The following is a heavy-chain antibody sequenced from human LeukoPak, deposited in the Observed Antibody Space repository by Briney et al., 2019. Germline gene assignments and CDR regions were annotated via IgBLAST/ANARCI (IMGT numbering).Heavy chain of an antibody. D-gene: IGHD6-13*01. J-gene: IGHJ4*02. CDR2: IFHSGST. V-gene: IGHV4-4*02. CDR3: ARAEPRGSVWYPY. Sequence: SGTLSLTCAVSGGSISSNNWWSWVRQPPGKGLEWIGEIFHSGSTNYNPSLKSRVTISVDKSKNQFSLKVNSVTAAGTAVYYCARAEPRGSVWYPYWGQGTLVTVSS. CDR1: GGSISSNNW.